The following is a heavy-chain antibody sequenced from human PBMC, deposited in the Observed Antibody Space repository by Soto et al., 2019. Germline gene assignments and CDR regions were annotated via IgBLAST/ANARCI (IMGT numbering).Heavy chain of an antibody. CDR1: GGSISSGGFY. D-gene: IGHD2-15*01. CDR2: IYYSGST. CDR3: TRRWTGFDS. Sequence: QVQLQESGPGLVKPSQTLTLTCSVSGGSISSGGFYWSWIRLHPGKGLEWIGYIYYSGSTYYNPSIKSRVTISVDASKKQFSLKLSSVTAADTAVYYCTRRWTGFDSWGQGTLVTVSS. J-gene: IGHJ4*02. V-gene: IGHV4-31*03.